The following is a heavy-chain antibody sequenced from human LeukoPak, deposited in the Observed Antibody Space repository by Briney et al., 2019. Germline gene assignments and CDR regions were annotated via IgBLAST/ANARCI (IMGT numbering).Heavy chain of an antibody. CDR2: IYQDESEE. Sequence: GGSLRLSCAASGFTFSRDWMSWVRQAPGKGLEWVANIYQDESEENFVDSVKGRFSISRDNAKRSLYLQMNSLRAEDTAMYFCVRDRGYSTFDFWGQGTLVTVSS. CDR1: GFTFSRDW. J-gene: IGHJ4*02. D-gene: IGHD4-11*01. CDR3: VRDRGYSTFDF. V-gene: IGHV3-7*04.